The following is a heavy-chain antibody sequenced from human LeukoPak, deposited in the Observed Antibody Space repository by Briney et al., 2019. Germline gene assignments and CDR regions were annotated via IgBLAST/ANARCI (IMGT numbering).Heavy chain of an antibody. J-gene: IGHJ4*02. Sequence: GGSLRLSCAASGFTFSSHWMHWVRQGPGKGLVWVSRVNPDGRSTDYADSVKGRFTISRDNAKNTLHLQMNSLSADDTAMYFCSTSHNGDPDHFDYWGQGTLVTVSS. V-gene: IGHV3-74*01. CDR1: GFTFSSHW. CDR3: STSHNGDPDHFDY. D-gene: IGHD4-17*01. CDR2: VNPDGRST.